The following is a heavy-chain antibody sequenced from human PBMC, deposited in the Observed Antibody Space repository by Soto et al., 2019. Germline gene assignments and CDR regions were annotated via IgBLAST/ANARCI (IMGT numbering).Heavy chain of an antibody. CDR2: INPNSGGT. D-gene: IGHD1-26*01. CDR3: ARAVVGGSYFVVEKWFDP. J-gene: IGHJ5*02. Sequence: ASVKVCCKASGYTFTGYYMHWVRQSPRQRLEWMGWINPNSGGTNYAQKFQGWVTMTRDTSISTAYMELSRLRSDDTAVYYCARAVVGGSYFVVEKWFDPRGQGTLVTGSS. V-gene: IGHV1-2*04. CDR1: GYTFTGYY.